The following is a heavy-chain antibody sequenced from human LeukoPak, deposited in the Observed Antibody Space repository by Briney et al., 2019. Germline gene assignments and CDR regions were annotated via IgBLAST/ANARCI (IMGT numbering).Heavy chain of an antibody. CDR1: GFTFDDYA. D-gene: IGHD1-26*01. V-gene: IGHV3-9*01. J-gene: IGHJ3*02. Sequence: PGGSLRLSCAASGFTFDDYAMHWVRQAPGKGLEWVSGISWNSGSIGYADSVKGRFTISRDNAKNSLYLQMNSLRAEDTALYYCAKGKSGRYTDAFDIWGQGTMVTVSS. CDR2: ISWNSGSI. CDR3: AKGKSGRYTDAFDI.